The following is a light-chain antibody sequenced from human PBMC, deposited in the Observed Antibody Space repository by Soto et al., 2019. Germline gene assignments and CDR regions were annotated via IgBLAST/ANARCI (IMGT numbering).Light chain of an antibody. CDR1: QSVSRD. J-gene: IGKJ5*01. V-gene: IGKV3D-15*01. Sequence: DIVLTQSPATLSVSPGERATLSCRASQSVSRDLAWYQQKPGQGPRLLIYGSSNRPTGIPDRFSSSGSGTDFTLTISSLQSEDFAVYYCQQYNNWPPITFGQGTRLEIK. CDR3: QQYNNWPPIT. CDR2: GSS.